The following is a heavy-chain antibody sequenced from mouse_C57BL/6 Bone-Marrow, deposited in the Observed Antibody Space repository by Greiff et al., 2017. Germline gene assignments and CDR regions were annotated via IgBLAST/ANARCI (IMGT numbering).Heavy chain of an antibody. J-gene: IGHJ4*01. CDR1: GYSITSGYD. CDR3: ARTDYQGAMDY. D-gene: IGHD2-4*01. Sequence: EVQLVESGPGMVKPSQSLSLTCTVTGYSITSGYDWHWIRHFPGNKLEWMGYISYSGSTNYNPSLKSRISITHDTSKNHFFLKLNSVTTEDTATYYCARTDYQGAMDYWGQGTSGTVSS. V-gene: IGHV3-1*01. CDR2: ISYSGST.